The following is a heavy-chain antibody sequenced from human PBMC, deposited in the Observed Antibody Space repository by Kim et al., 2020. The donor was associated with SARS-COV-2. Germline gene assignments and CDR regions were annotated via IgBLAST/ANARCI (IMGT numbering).Heavy chain of an antibody. V-gene: IGHV4-4*02. CDR3: AREAVGAPAIE. CDR2: VQHNGNT. Sequence: SEILSLTCAVSGASVIASHWWTWLRQPPGKGLEWIGEVQHNGNTNYNASLQSRITMSVDRSKNHFSLKMSSMTAADTAVYYCAREAVGAPAIEWGQGILVTVSS. D-gene: IGHD1-26*01. CDR1: GASVIASHW. J-gene: IGHJ4*02.